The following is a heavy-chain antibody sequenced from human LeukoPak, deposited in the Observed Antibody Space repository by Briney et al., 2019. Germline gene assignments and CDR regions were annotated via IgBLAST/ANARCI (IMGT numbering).Heavy chain of an antibody. CDR3: TRDASGETISGPSMDS. CDR2: IKPDGTEQ. J-gene: IGHJ6*02. CDR1: AFTFRTYW. Sequence: GGSLRLSCVASAFTFRTYWMSWVRQAPGKGLEWVAMIKPDGTEQYYVDSVKGLFTISRDNAKNPLYLQMTSLRAEDTAVYYCTRDASGETISGPSMDSCGQGTTLTVSS. D-gene: IGHD3-3*01. V-gene: IGHV3-7*04.